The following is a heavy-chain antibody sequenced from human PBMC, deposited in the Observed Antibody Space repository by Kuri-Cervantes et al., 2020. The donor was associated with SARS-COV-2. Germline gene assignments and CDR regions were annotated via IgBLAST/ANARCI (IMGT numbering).Heavy chain of an antibody. J-gene: IGHJ4*02. CDR2: ISAYNGNT. CDR3: AREAWFGELLGLFDY. Sequence: ASVKVSCKASGGTFSSYAISWVRQAPGQGLEWMGRISAYNGNTNYAQKLQGRVTMTTDTSTSTAYMELRSLRSDDTAVYYCAREAWFGELLGLFDYWGQGTLVTVSS. CDR1: GGTFSSYA. V-gene: IGHV1-18*01. D-gene: IGHD3-10*01.